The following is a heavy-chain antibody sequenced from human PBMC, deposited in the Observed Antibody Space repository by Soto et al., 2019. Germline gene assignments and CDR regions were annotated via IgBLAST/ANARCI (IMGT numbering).Heavy chain of an antibody. V-gene: IGHV1-2*04. CDR2: INPNSGGT. J-gene: IGHJ6*02. D-gene: IGHD3-22*01. CDR1: GYTFTGYY. CDR3: ARYCSNYYDSCMDV. Sequence: ASVKVSCKASGYTFTGYYMHWVRQAPGQGLEWMGWINPNSGGTNYAQKFQGWVTMTRDTSISTAYMELSRLRSDDTAVYYCARYCSNYYDSCMDVWGQGTTVTVSS.